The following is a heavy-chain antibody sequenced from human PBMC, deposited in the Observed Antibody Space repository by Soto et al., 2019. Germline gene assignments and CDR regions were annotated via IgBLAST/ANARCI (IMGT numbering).Heavy chain of an antibody. CDR1: GGSITSRNW. CDR3: ARDLGTGTDY. CDR2: IYHSGAT. V-gene: IGHV4-4*01. Sequence: VQLQATGPGLVKPSGTLSLTCAGSGGSITSRNWWSWVRQAPGKGLEWIGEIYHSGATPYNPSLRSPATRAVDPSTIHFSLKLTSVTAADTAVYCCARDLGTGTDYWGRGTLVTVAS. J-gene: IGHJ4*01. D-gene: IGHD1-1*01.